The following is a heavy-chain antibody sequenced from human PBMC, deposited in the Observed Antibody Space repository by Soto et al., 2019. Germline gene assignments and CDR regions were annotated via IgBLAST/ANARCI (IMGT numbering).Heavy chain of an antibody. V-gene: IGHV3-23*01. D-gene: IGHD2-2*01. Sequence: GGSLRLSCAASGFTFSSYAMSWVRQAPGPGLEWVSAISGSGGSTYYADSVKGRFTIPRDNSKNTLYLQMNSLRAEDTAVYYCAKSRLVTRDIVVVPAANFDYWGQGT. CDR2: ISGSGGST. CDR1: GFTFSSYA. CDR3: AKSRLVTRDIVVVPAANFDY. J-gene: IGHJ4*02.